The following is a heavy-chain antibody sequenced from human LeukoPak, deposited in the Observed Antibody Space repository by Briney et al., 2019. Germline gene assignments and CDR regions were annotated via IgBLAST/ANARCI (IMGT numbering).Heavy chain of an antibody. CDR1: GFTFSSYA. J-gene: IGHJ3*02. V-gene: IGHV3-30*14. Sequence: GGSLRLSCAASGFTFSSYAMHWVRQAPGKGLEWVAVISYDGSNKYYADSVKGRFTISRDNSKNTLYLQMNSLRAEDTAVYYCARLPSEMATIFDAFDIWGQGTMVTVSS. CDR3: ARLPSEMATIFDAFDI. D-gene: IGHD5-24*01. CDR2: ISYDGSNK.